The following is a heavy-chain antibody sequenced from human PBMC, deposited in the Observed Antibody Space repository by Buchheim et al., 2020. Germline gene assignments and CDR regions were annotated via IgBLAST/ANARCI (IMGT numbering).Heavy chain of an antibody. CDR1: GGTFSSYT. J-gene: IGHJ6*02. Sequence: QVQLVQSGAEVKKPGSSVKVSCKASGGTFSSYTISWVRQAPGQGLEWMGRIIPILGIANYAQKFQGRVTITADKSTSTAYMELSSLRSEDTAVYYCARGLVVTRGPYYYYYGMDVWGQGTT. CDR2: IIPILGIA. CDR3: ARGLVVTRGPYYYYYGMDV. D-gene: IGHD4-23*01. V-gene: IGHV1-69*02.